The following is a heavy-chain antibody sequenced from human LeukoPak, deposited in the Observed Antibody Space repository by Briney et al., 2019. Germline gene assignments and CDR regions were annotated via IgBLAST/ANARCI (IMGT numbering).Heavy chain of an antibody. CDR3: ASFNFGSGSHDH. CDR1: GLSFSTYW. CDR2: IKKDGSET. D-gene: IGHD3-10*01. Sequence: GGSLRLSCAASGLSFSTYWMSWVRQAPGKGLEWVANIKKDGSETYYVDSVKGRFSISRDNATKSLYLQMDSLRAEDTAVFYCASFNFGSGSHDHWGQGTLVSVSS. V-gene: IGHV3-7*02. J-gene: IGHJ4*02.